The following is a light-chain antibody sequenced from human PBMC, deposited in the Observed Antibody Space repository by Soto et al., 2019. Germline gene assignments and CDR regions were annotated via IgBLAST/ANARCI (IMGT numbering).Light chain of an antibody. V-gene: IGKV3-15*01. J-gene: IGKJ4*01. CDR1: QSVSSN. CDR2: GAS. CDR3: QQYFNWPPLT. Sequence: EIVLTQSPATLSVSPGEKATLSCRASQSVSSNLAWYQQKPGQAPRLLMFGASTRATNIPARFSGSGSGTEFTLTISSLQSEDFAVYYCQQYFNWPPLTFGGGTKVEIK.